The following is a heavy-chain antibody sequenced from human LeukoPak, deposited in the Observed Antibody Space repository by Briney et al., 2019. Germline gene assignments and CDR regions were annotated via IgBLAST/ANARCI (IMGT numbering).Heavy chain of an antibody. D-gene: IGHD3-10*02. Sequence: GGSLRLSCATSGFNFDRYTIHWVRQAPGKGLEWVSLAGWAGGTTFYSDSVRGRFTISRDSGRKSVYLQMNSLTTDDTAFYFCAKELDTMSFDYWGQGAQVTVSS. V-gene: IGHV3-43*01. CDR3: AKELDTMSFDY. J-gene: IGHJ4*02. CDR1: GFNFDRYT. CDR2: AGWAGGTT.